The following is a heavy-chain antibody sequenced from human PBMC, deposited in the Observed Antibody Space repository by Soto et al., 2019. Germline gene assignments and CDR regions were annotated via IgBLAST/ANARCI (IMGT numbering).Heavy chain of an antibody. J-gene: IGHJ4*02. Sequence: SETLSLTCAVYGGSFSVYYWSWIRQPPGKGLEWIGEINHSGSTNYNPSLKSRVTISVDTSKNQFSLKLSSVTAADTAVYYCARTIRRAGVATITGFDYWGQGTLVTVSS. CDR2: INHSGST. CDR3: ARTIRRAGVATITGFDY. D-gene: IGHD5-12*01. V-gene: IGHV4-34*01. CDR1: GGSFSVYY.